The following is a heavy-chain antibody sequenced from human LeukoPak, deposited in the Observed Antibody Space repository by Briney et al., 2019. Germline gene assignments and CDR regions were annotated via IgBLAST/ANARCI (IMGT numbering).Heavy chain of an antibody. D-gene: IGHD1-26*01. J-gene: IGHJ3*02. CDR2: ISSNEGST. CDR1: GFTFSSYA. V-gene: IGHV3-64*01. Sequence: GGSLRLSCAASGFTFSSYAMHWVRQAPGKGLEYVSAISSNEGSTYYANSVKGRFTISRDNSKNTLYLQMGSLRAEDMAVYYCARGHALIVGATTTNAFDIWGQGTMVTVSS. CDR3: ARGHALIVGATTTNAFDI.